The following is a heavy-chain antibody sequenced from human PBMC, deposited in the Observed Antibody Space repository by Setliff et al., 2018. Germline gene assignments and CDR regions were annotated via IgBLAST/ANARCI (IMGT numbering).Heavy chain of an antibody. CDR3: ARAGPTVTFFRVLVISWWDP. V-gene: IGHV4-61*02. Sequence: PSETLSLTCTVSGGSISSGDHYWSWIRQPAGKGLEWIGRVYANGITDYSPSLKSRVTISVDTSKNQFSLELSSVTAADTATYYCARAGPTVTFFRVLVISWWDPWGQGSLVTVSS. D-gene: IGHD3-3*01. J-gene: IGHJ5*02. CDR2: VYANGIT. CDR1: GGSISSGDHY.